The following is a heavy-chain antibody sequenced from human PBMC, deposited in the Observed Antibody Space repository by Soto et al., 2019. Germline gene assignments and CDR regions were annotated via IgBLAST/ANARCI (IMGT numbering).Heavy chain of an antibody. V-gene: IGHV3-21*01. Sequence: GGSLRLSCAASGFTFSSYSMNWVRQAPGKGLEWVSSISSSSSYIYYADSVKGRFTISRDNAKNSLYLQMNSLRAEDTAVYYCARDTTGAPPFRYWGQGTLVTVSS. CDR3: ARDTTGAPPFRY. J-gene: IGHJ4*02. D-gene: IGHD1-1*01. CDR2: ISSSSSYI. CDR1: GFTFSSYS.